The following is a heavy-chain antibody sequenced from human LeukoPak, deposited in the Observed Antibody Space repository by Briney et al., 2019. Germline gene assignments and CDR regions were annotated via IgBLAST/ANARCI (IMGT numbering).Heavy chain of an antibody. CDR2: ITHSGSP. J-gene: IGHJ2*01. CDR1: SGSLRVYY. Sequence: SETLSLTCGVSSGSLRVYYWRWIRQPPGGGLEWLGEITHSGSPNYNPSLKSRVTISGDTSKKQFSLNLKSVTAADTGVYYCARGVDLWGRGTPVTVSS. V-gene: IGHV4-34*01. CDR3: ARGVDL.